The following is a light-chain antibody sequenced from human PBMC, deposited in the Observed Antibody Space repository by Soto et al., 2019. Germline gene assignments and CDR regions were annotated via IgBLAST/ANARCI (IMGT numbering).Light chain of an antibody. J-gene: IGLJ2*01. CDR3: QVWDSSRHVV. CDR1: NIGSKS. CDR2: YDS. Sequence: SSELTQPPSVSVAPGKTARITCGGNNIGSKSVHWYQQKPGQAPVLVIYYDSDRPSGIPERFSGSNSGNTATLTISRVEAGDEADYYCQVWDSSRHVVFGGGTKL. V-gene: IGLV3-21*04.